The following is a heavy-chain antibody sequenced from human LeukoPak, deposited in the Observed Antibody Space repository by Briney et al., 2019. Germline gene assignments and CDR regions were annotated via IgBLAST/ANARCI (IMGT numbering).Heavy chain of an antibody. J-gene: IGHJ3*02. CDR2: ISGSGGST. V-gene: IGHV3-23*01. CDR3: AANGWLQQLAEKGGDAFDI. D-gene: IGHD6-13*01. Sequence: PGGSLRLSCAASGFTFSSYAMSWVRQAPGKGLEWVSGISGSGGSTYYADSVKGRFTISRDNSKNTLYLQMNSLRAEDTAVYYCAANGWLQQLAEKGGDAFDIWGQGTMVTVSS. CDR1: GFTFSSYA.